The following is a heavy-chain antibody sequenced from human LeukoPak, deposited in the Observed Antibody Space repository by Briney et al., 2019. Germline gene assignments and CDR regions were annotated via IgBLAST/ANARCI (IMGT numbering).Heavy chain of an antibody. CDR1: GFTFSSYG. J-gene: IGHJ4*02. V-gene: IGHV3-30*18. D-gene: IGHD3-9*01. CDR3: AKERVDWRYFDY. CDR2: MSFDGSHT. Sequence: PGGSLRLSCAASGFTFSSYGMHWVRQAPGKGLEWVAVMSFDGSHTYYADSVKGRFTISRDNSKNTLYLQMNSLRAEDTAVYYFAKERVDWRYFDYWGQGTLVTVSS.